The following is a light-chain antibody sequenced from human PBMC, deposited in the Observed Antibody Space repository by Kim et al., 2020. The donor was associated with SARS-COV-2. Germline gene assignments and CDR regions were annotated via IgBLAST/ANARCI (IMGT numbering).Light chain of an antibody. J-gene: IGLJ2*01. CDR2: YDS. Sequence: SYELTQPPSLSEAPGKTARVSCGGNSIGSKSVHWYQQRSGQAPVLVIYYDSDRPSGIPERFSGSNSGNTATLTISRVEAGDEADYYCQVWDSSSDHRVVFGGGTQLTVL. V-gene: IGLV3-21*04. CDR3: QVWDSSSDHRVV. CDR1: SIGSKS.